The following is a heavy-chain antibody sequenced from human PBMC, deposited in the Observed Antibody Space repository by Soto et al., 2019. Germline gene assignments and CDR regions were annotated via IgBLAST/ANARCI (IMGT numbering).Heavy chain of an antibody. J-gene: IGHJ6*02. CDR1: GYTFTSYE. V-gene: IGHV1-46*01. Sequence: ASVKVSCKASGYTFTSYEMYWVRQAPGQGLEWMGIISPSDGSTTYAQKFQGRVTMTRDTSTSTVYMELSSLRSDDTAVYYCAREGSAPYYYYGMDVWGQGTTVTVSS. D-gene: IGHD6-19*01. CDR3: AREGSAPYYYYGMDV. CDR2: ISPSDGST.